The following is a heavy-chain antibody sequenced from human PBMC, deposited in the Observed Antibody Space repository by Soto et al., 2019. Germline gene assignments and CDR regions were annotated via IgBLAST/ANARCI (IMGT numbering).Heavy chain of an antibody. V-gene: IGHV1-69*13. CDR2: IIPIFGTA. Sequence: SVKVSCKASGGTFSSYAISWVRQAPGQGLEWMGGIIPIFGTANYAQKFQGRVTITADESTSTAYMELSSLRSEDTDVYYCARDRSRDANYYESSGYLFDYWGRGTLGTVS. CDR3: ARDRSRDANYYESSGYLFDY. J-gene: IGHJ4*02. CDR1: GGTFSSYA. D-gene: IGHD3-22*01.